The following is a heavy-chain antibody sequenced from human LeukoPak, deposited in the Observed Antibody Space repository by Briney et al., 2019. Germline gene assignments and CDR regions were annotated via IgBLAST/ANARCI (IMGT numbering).Heavy chain of an antibody. V-gene: IGHV3-23*01. D-gene: IGHD6-19*01. CDR2: ISGSGGSGSGGST. Sequence: GGSLRLSCAASGFTFSNYAMSWVRQAPGKGLEWVSGISGSGGSGSGGSTYYADSVKGRFTISRDNSKNTLYLQMNTLRAEDTALSYCAKAFTGTVAGSRGLDFWGQGPLVTVSS. J-gene: IGHJ4*02. CDR3: AKAFTGTVAGSRGLDF. CDR1: GFTFSNYA.